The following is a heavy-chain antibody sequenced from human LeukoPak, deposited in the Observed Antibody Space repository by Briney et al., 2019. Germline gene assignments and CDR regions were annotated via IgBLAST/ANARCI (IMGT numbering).Heavy chain of an antibody. D-gene: IGHD3-9*01. CDR1: GYTFTSYD. CDR3: ARGEQRRRNDILTSYRLGY. J-gene: IGHJ4*02. V-gene: IGHV1-8*01. Sequence: ASVKVSCKASGYTFTSYDINWVRQATGQGLEWMGWMNPNSGNTGYAQKFQGRVTMTRNTSISTAYMELSSLRSEDTAVYYCARGEQRRRNDILTSYRLGYWGQGTLVTVSS. CDR2: MNPNSGNT.